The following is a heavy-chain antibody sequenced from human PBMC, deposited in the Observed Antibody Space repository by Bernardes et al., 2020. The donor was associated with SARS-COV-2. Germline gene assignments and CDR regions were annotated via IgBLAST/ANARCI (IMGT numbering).Heavy chain of an antibody. CDR3: ARDIATTGSWFDT. V-gene: IGHV3-7*03. CDR1: GFIFSTYW. D-gene: IGHD3-10*01. J-gene: IGHJ5*02. Sequence: GGSLRLSCAGSGFIFSTYWMSWVRQAPGKGLEWVASIKQDGSEKYYVDSVKGRFTVSRDTARNSLYMQMNSLRVEDTAVYYCARDIATTGSWFDTWGQGTLVTVSS. CDR2: IKQDGSEK.